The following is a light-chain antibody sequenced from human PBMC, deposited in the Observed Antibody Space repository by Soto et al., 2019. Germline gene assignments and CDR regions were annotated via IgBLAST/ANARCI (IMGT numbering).Light chain of an antibody. J-gene: IGLJ2*01. V-gene: IGLV1-44*01. Sequence: QSVLTQPPSASGTPGQRVTISCSGSSSNIGSNTVNWYQQLPGTAPKLLIYGNNNRPSGVSDRFSASKSGTSASLAITGLQAEDEADYYCQSYDSSLTGYVAFGGGTKLTVL. CDR1: SSNIGSNT. CDR3: QSYDSSLTGYVA. CDR2: GNN.